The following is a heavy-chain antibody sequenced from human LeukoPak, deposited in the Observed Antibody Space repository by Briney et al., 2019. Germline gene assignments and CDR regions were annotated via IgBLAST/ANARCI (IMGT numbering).Heavy chain of an antibody. D-gene: IGHD2-2*01. J-gene: IGHJ6*02. CDR1: GFTFSSYA. V-gene: IGHV3-30-3*01. Sequence: GGSLRLSCAASGFTFSSYAMHWVRQAPGKGLEWVAVISYDGSNKYYADSVEGRFTISRDNSKNTLYLQMNSLRAEDTAVYYCARDGDVVVPAAILNGPQTRGMDVWGQGTTVTVSS. CDR3: ARDGDVVVPAAILNGPQTRGMDV. CDR2: ISYDGSNK.